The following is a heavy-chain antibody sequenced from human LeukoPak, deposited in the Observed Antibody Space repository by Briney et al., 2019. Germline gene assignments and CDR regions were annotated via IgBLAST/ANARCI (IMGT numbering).Heavy chain of an antibody. D-gene: IGHD4-17*01. CDR2: ISSSNI. Sequence: RGGSLRLSCAASGFTFSSYSMNWVRQAPGKGLEWVSSISSSNIYYADSVKGRFTISRDNAKNSLYLQMNSLRAEDTAVYYCAREGHGDFSFDYWGQGTLVTVSS. CDR3: AREGHGDFSFDY. CDR1: GFTFSSYS. V-gene: IGHV3-21*01. J-gene: IGHJ4*02.